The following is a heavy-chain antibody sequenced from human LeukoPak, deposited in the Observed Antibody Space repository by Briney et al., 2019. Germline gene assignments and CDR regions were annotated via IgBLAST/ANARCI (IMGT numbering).Heavy chain of an antibody. J-gene: IGHJ4*02. CDR1: GTSMNTCY. D-gene: IGHD3-10*01. CDR2: IYHTGST. CDR3: ARGGARGELLFVY. Sequence: SETLSLTCTVSGTSMNTCYWSWIRQPPGKGLEWIGYIYHTGSTNYKPSLRSRVTISMDTSKSQFSLKLSSVTAADTAVYFCARGGARGELLFVYWGQGTLVTVSS. V-gene: IGHV4-59*01.